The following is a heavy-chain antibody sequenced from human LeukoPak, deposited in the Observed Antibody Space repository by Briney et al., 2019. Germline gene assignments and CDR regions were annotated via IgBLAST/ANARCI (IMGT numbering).Heavy chain of an antibody. V-gene: IGHV4-30-2*01. Sequence: SETLSLTCAVSGGSISSGGYSWSWIRQPPGKGLEWIGYIYHSGSTYYHPSLKSRATISVDRSKNQFSLKLSSVTAADKAVYYCARHKDNWNEPFDPWGQGTLVTVSS. CDR2: IYHSGST. D-gene: IGHD1-20*01. CDR1: GGSISSGGYS. CDR3: ARHKDNWNEPFDP. J-gene: IGHJ5*02.